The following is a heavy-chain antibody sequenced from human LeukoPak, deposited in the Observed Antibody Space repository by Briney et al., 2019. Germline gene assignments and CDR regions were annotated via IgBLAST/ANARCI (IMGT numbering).Heavy chain of an antibody. CDR3: ARDRFDY. CDR2: MNQDGSEI. V-gene: IGHV3-7*01. J-gene: IGHJ4*02. CDR1: GFTFSRYW. Sequence: PGGSLRLSCVGSGFTFSRYWLNWVRQAPGKGLEWVANMNQDGSEIYYLDSVKGRFTISRDNSKNTVYLQMNSLRIEDTAVYYCARDRFDYWGQGTLVTVSS.